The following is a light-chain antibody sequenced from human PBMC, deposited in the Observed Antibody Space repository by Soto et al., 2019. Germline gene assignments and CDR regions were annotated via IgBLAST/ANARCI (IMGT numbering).Light chain of an antibody. CDR3: LQYGNSPPT. J-gene: IGKJ2*01. V-gene: IGKV3-20*01. CDR2: AAA. CDR1: QSVSSTY. Sequence: EIVLTQSPGTLSLSPGERATLSCRASQSVSSTYFAWYQQKPGQALRLLIYAAASRATGIPDRFSGSGSGTDFTLTISRLEPEDFAVYYCLQYGNSPPTFGQGTKLEIK.